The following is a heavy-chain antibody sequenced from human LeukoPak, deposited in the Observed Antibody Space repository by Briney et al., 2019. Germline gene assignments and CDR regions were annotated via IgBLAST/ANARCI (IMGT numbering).Heavy chain of an antibody. V-gene: IGHV1-69*13. CDR1: GYTFTSYG. CDR2: IIPMFGTA. D-gene: IGHD5-12*01. Sequence: GASVKVSCKASGYTFTSYGISWVRQAPGQGLEWMGGIIPMFGTANYAQKFQGRVTITADESTSTAYMELSSLRSEDTAVYYCARSPSGYSGYDPVYYWGQGTLVTVSS. J-gene: IGHJ4*02. CDR3: ARSPSGYSGYDPVYY.